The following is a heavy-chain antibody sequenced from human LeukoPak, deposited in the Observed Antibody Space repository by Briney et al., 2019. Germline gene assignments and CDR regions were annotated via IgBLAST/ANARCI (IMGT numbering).Heavy chain of an antibody. D-gene: IGHD2-15*01. Sequence: SQTQSPICTVSGGSISSYYSGLVRHPPGKGLEWIGYLYYSGSTNFNPSLKSRVTISVGTSKNQFSLKLSYVTAADTAVYYCARTGYCSGGSCRPELNGMDVWGQRATVTVSP. CDR1: GGSISSYY. J-gene: IGHJ6*01. CDR3: ARTGYCSGGSCRPELNGMDV. V-gene: IGHV4-59*01. CDR2: LYYSGST.